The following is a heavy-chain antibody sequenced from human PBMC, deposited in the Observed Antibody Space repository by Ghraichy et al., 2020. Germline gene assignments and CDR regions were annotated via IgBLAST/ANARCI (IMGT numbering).Heavy chain of an antibody. Sequence: GGSLRLSCAASGFTFDDYAMHWVRQAPGKGLEWVSLISGDGGSTYYADSVKGRFTISRDNSKNSLYLQMNSLRAEDTALYYCAKDLRYDSSAYYYYYGMDVWGQGTTVTVSS. CDR2: ISGDGGST. CDR3: AKDLRYDSSAYYYYYGMDV. D-gene: IGHD3-22*01. CDR1: GFTFDDYA. J-gene: IGHJ6*02. V-gene: IGHV3-43*02.